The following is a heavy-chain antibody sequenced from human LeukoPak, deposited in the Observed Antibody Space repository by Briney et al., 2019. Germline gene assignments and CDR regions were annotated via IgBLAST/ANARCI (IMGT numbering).Heavy chain of an antibody. Sequence: PGGSLRLSCAASGFTFSSYGMHWVRQAPGKGLEWVAVISYDGSNKYYADSVKGRFTISRDNSKNTLYLQMNSLRAEDTAVYYCAKDLSAYCSGGSCYYFDYWGQGTLVTVSS. CDR3: AKDLSAYCSGGSCYYFDY. D-gene: IGHD2-15*01. CDR2: ISYDGSNK. V-gene: IGHV3-30*18. CDR1: GFTFSSYG. J-gene: IGHJ4*02.